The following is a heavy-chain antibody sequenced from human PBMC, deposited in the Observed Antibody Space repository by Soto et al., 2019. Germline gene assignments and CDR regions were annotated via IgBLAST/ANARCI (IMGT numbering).Heavy chain of an antibody. CDR2: ISSSSSYI. V-gene: IGHV3-21*01. Sequence: PGGSLRLSCAASGFTFSSYSMNWVRQAPGKGLEWVSSISSSSSYIYYADSVKGRFTISRDNAKNSLYLQMNSLRAEDTAVYYCARDGALGYYDSSGYSWFDPWGQGTLVTVSS. J-gene: IGHJ5*02. CDR3: ARDGALGYYDSSGYSWFDP. D-gene: IGHD3-22*01. CDR1: GFTFSSYS.